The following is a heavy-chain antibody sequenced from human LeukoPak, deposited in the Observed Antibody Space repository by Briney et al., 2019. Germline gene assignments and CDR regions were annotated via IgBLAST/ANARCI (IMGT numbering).Heavy chain of an antibody. Sequence: GGSLRLSCAASGFTFSSYAMSWVRQAPGKGLEHVSAININGGNTYYAGSVKGRFTISRDNSKNTLSLQMSSLRPEDTAVYYCVKGDRYSSSHLAYWGQGTLVTVSS. CDR3: VKGDRYSSSHLAY. V-gene: IGHV3-64D*06. J-gene: IGHJ4*02. CDR2: ININGGNT. D-gene: IGHD6-13*01. CDR1: GFTFSSYA.